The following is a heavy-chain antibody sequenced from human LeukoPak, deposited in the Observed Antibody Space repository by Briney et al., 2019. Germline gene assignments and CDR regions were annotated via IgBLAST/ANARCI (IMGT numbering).Heavy chain of an antibody. CDR1: GFTFSSYA. CDR3: ARDGGAMIVVVMFDY. V-gene: IGHV3-30-3*01. CDR2: ISYDGSNK. J-gene: IGHJ4*02. Sequence: GGSLRLSCAAPGFTFSSYARHWVRQAPGKGLEWVAVISYDGSNKYYADPVKGRFTISRDNSKNTLYLQMNSLRAEDTAVYDCARDGGAMIVVVMFDYWGQGTLVTGSS. D-gene: IGHD3-22*01.